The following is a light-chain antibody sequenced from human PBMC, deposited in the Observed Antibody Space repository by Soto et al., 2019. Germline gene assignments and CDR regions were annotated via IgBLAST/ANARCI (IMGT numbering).Light chain of an antibody. Sequence: DIQMTQSPSSLSASVGDRVTITCQASQNIRSRLAWFQQKPGKAPKLLIYAASNLQSGVPSRFSGSGSGTDFTLTISSLQPEDFATYFCQQSYSTPPWTFGQGTKVDIK. CDR3: QQSYSTPPWT. CDR1: QNIRSR. CDR2: AAS. J-gene: IGKJ1*01. V-gene: IGKV1-39*01.